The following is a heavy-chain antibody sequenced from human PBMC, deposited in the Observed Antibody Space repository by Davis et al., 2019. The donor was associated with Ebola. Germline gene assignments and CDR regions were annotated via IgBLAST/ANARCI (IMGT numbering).Heavy chain of an antibody. Sequence: LSLTCGASGFTFSDYWMHWVRQVPGKGPEWVSRISPDGTNIGYADFVKGRFTISRDNTKNTLYVQMNSLGADDTALYYCASSVWPHTLAHWGQGTPVSVSS. J-gene: IGHJ4*02. CDR3: ASSVWPHTLAH. V-gene: IGHV3-74*01. CDR2: ISPDGTNI. D-gene: IGHD6-19*01. CDR1: GFTFSDYW.